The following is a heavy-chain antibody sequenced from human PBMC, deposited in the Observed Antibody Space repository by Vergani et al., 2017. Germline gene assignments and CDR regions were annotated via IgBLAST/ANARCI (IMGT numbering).Heavy chain of an antibody. D-gene: IGHD2-15*01. V-gene: IGHV1-18*01. Sequence: QVQLVQSGAELKKPGASVSVSCKGSSHTFQTYGISWVRQAPGKGLEWMAWIRPYTGHTIYAQKFQDRVTITADESTSTAYMELSSLRSEDTAVFYCARARCSGGSCYRGFDYWGQGTLVTVSS. CDR3: ARARCSGGSCYRGFDY. CDR1: SHTFQTYG. CDR2: IRPYTGHT. J-gene: IGHJ4*02.